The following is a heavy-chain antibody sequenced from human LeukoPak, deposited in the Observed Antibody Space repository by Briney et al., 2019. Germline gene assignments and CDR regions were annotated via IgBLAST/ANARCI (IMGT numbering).Heavy chain of an antibody. Sequence: GGSLRLSCAASGFTLSSYGMHWARQVPGKGLEWVASINHNGNVNYYVDSVKGRFTISRDNAKNSLYLQMSNLRAEDTAVYFCARGGGLDVWGQGATVTVSS. V-gene: IGHV3-7*03. D-gene: IGHD3-16*01. J-gene: IGHJ6*02. CDR2: INHNGNVN. CDR1: GFTLSSYG. CDR3: ARGGGLDV.